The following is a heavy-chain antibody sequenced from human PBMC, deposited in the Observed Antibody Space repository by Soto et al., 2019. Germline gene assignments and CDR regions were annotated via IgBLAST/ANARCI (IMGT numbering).Heavy chain of an antibody. CDR2: VSYDGNNQ. CDR3: ARDRVYAYDNSCYYNFEY. D-gene: IGHD3-22*01. V-gene: IGHV3-30-3*01. J-gene: IGHJ4*02. CDR1: GFIFSNYA. Sequence: QVQLVESGGGVVQPGRSLRVSCAASGFIFSNYAMHWVRQAPGKGLEWVAVVSYDGNNQFYAESVKGRFTISRDSSKTTLYLQMNNLSEDYTAVYSCARDRVYAYDNSCYYNFEYWGQGTLVIVSS.